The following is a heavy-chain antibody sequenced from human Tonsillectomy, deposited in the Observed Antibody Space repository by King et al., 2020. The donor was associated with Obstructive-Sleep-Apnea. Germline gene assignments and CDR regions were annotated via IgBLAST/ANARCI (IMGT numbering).Heavy chain of an antibody. J-gene: IGHJ4*02. Sequence: VQLVESGGDLVKPGGSLRVSCAASGFTFSDAWMSWVRQAPGQGLEWVGRFKSKTYGGTTDYAAPVKGRFTISRDDSRSTLYLQMDSLKTEDTAVYFCTTDRSLGGTGAANWGQGTLVTVSS. D-gene: IGHD1-1*01. CDR2: FKSKTYGGTT. V-gene: IGHV3-15*01. CDR1: GFTFSDAW. CDR3: TTDRSLGGTGAAN.